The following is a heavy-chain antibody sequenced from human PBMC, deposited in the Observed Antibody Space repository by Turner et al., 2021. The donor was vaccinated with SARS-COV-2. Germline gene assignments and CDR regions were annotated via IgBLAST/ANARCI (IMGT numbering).Heavy chain of an antibody. CDR2: IYYSGST. CDR1: GGSISSSSYY. CDR3: ARDGGDPPRYFQH. Sequence: GGSISSSSYYWGWSRQRPGKGLEWSGSIYYSGSTYYNPSLKSRVTISVDTSKNQFSLKLSSVTAADTAVYYCARDGGDPPRYFQHWGQGTLVTVSS. D-gene: IGHD2-21*02. J-gene: IGHJ1*01. V-gene: IGHV4-39*02.